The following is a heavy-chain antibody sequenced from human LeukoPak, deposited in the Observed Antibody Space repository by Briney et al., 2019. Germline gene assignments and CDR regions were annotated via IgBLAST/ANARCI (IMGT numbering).Heavy chain of an antibody. D-gene: IGHD6-19*01. CDR2: FDPEDGET. J-gene: IGHJ4*02. Sequence: GASVKVSCKVSGYTLTELSTHWVRQAPGKGLEWMGGFDPEDGETIYAQKFQGRVTMTEDTSTDTAYMELSSLRSEDTAVYYCATGLGLSGSGWYEEGYWGQGTLVTVSS. CDR3: ATGLGLSGSGWYEEGY. V-gene: IGHV1-24*01. CDR1: GYTLTELS.